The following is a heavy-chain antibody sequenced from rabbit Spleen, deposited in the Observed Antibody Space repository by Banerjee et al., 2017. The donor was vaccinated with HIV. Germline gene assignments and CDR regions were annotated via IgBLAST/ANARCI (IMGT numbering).Heavy chain of an antibody. CDR1: GVSLNDKDV. D-gene: IGHD1-1*01. CDR3: ARDLVTVIGWNFNL. J-gene: IGHJ4*01. V-gene: IGHV1S45*01. CDR2: INIATGKS. Sequence: QEQLVESGGGLVKPEGSLTLTCKASGVSLNDKDVMCWVRQAPGKGLEWIACINIATGKSVYASWAKGRFIMFRTSSTTVTLQMTSLTAADTATYFCARDLVTVIGWNFNLWGPGTLVIVS.